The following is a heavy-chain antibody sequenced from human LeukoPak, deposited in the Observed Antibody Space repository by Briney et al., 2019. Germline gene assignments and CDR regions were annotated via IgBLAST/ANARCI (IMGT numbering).Heavy chain of an antibody. CDR3: AREGGVGPTAPPDYYSYQNDV. CDR2: ISPYSGKT. Sequence: ASVKVSCKASGHTFISYGITWVQQAPGQGLEWMRWISPYSGKTNFQPKLQGRVTMTTDTSTSTAYMELRSLRSDDTAVYYCAREGGVGPTAPPDYYSYQNDVWGRGTTVTVSS. CDR1: GHTFISYG. D-gene: IGHD1-26*01. V-gene: IGHV1-18*01. J-gene: IGHJ6*03.